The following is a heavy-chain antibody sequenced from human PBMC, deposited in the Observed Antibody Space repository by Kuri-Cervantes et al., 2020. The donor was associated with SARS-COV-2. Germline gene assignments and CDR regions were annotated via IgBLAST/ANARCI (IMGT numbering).Heavy chain of an antibody. J-gene: IGHJ5*02. Sequence: SETLSLTCTVSGGSISSYYWSWIRQPAGKGLEWIGRIYTSGSTNYNPSLKSRVTMSVDTSKNQFSLKLSSVTAADTAVYYCARGGYVAVAGRFDPWGQGTLVTVSS. V-gene: IGHV4-4*07. CDR2: IYTSGST. CDR3: ARGGYVAVAGRFDP. CDR1: GGSISSYY. D-gene: IGHD6-19*01.